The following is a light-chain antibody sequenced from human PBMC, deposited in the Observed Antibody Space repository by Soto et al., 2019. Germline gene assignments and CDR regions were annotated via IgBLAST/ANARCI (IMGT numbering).Light chain of an antibody. CDR3: SSYTSSSTYV. J-gene: IGLJ1*01. CDR2: DVS. Sequence: SVLTQPASVSGSPGQSITLSCTGNSSDVGGYNYVSWYQHHPGKAPKLMVYDVSNRPSGVSNRFSGSKSGSTASLTISGLQAEDEADYYCSSYTSSSTYVFGTGTKLTVL. V-gene: IGLV2-14*03. CDR1: SSDVGGYNY.